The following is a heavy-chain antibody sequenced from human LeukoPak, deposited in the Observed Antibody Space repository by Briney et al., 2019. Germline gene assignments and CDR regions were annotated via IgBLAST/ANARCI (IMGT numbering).Heavy chain of an antibody. V-gene: IGHV3-21*01. J-gene: IGHJ4*02. Sequence: GGSLRLSCAASRVTFSGVSMSWVRQAPGQGLEWVSSITSSSNYIYYASSVRGRFTISRDNAKNPLYLQMNSLRAEDTAVYYCARDLRLWGQGTLVTVSS. CDR3: ARDLRL. CDR1: RVTFSGVS. CDR2: ITSSSNYI.